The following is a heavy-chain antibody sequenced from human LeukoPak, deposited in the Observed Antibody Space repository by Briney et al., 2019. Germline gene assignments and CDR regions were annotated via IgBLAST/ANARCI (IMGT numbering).Heavy chain of an antibody. Sequence: SETLSLTCTVSGGSISSSSYYWGWIRQPPGKGLEWIGSIYYSGSTYYNPSLKSRVTISVDTSKNQFSLRLSSVTAADTAVYYCARHDFFAFDIWGQGTMVTVSS. CDR2: IYYSGST. CDR3: ARHDFFAFDI. V-gene: IGHV4-39*07. CDR1: GGSISSSSYY. D-gene: IGHD2-21*02. J-gene: IGHJ3*02.